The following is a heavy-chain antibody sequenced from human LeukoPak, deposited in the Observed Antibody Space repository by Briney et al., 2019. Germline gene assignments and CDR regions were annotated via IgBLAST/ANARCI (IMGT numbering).Heavy chain of an antibody. V-gene: IGHV3-30*18. Sequence: GGSLRLSCAASGFTFSSYGMHWVRQAPGKGLEWVAVISYDGSNKYYADSVKGRFTISRDNSKNTLYLQMNSLRAEDTAVYYCAKDQFYDSSGYYSRFFDYWGQGTLVTVSS. J-gene: IGHJ4*02. CDR3: AKDQFYDSSGYYSRFFDY. CDR1: GFTFSSYG. D-gene: IGHD3-22*01. CDR2: ISYDGSNK.